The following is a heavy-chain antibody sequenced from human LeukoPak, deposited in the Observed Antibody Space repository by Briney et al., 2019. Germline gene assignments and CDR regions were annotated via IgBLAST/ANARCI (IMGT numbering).Heavy chain of an antibody. CDR1: GFTFSSYA. D-gene: IGHD5-18*01. V-gene: IGHV3-30*04. J-gene: IGHJ3*02. Sequence: GRSLRLSCAASGFTFSSYAMHWARQAPGKGLEWVAVISYDGSNKYYADSVKGRFTISRDNSKNTLYLQMNSLRAEDTAVYYCARGYSYGRGAFDIWGQGTMVTVSS. CDR2: ISYDGSNK. CDR3: ARGYSYGRGAFDI.